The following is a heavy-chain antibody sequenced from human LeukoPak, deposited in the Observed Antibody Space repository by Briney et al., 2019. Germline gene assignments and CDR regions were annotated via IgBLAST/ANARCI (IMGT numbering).Heavy chain of an antibody. D-gene: IGHD3-9*01. CDR2: IKEDGSEK. CDR3: ATHGYSELRYFDWSTNE. J-gene: IGHJ4*02. Sequence: GGSLRLSCAASGFTFSSYAMHWVRQAPGKGLEWVANIKEDGSEKYYVDSVKGRFTISRDNAKKSLYLQMDSLRAEDTAVYYCATHGYSELRYFDWSTNEWGQGTLVTVSS. CDR1: GFTFSSYA. V-gene: IGHV3-7*01.